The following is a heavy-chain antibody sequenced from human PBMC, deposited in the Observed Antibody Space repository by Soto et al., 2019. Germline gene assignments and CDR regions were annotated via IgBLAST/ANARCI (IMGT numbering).Heavy chain of an antibody. CDR2: INRDGTSI. D-gene: IGHD2-21*01. Sequence: GSLRLSCAASGFTFTNYWVHWVRQAPGKGLVWVSNINRDGTSINYADSVKGRFTISRDNAKNTLYLQMNSLRGEDTAVYFCTRLVGGYFDYWGQGALVTVSS. V-gene: IGHV3-74*01. CDR3: TRLVGGYFDY. J-gene: IGHJ4*02. CDR1: GFTFTNYW.